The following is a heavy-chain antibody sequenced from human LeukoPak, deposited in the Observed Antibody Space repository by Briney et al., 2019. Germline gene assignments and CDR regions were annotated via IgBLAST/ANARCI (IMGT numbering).Heavy chain of an antibody. CDR1: GFTFSDYW. Sequence: GGSLRLSCAASGFTFSDYWMSWVRQAPGQGLEWVAKINQDGRDQHFVDSVKGQFTISRDNAKNLLFLQMDSLRAEDAAVYYCTGGALDYWGPGTLVTVSS. CDR3: TGGALDY. V-gene: IGHV3-7*04. J-gene: IGHJ4*02. CDR2: INQDGRDQ.